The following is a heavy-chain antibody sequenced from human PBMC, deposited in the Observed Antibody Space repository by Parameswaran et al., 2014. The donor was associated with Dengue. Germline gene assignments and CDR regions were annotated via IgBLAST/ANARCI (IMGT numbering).Heavy chain of an antibody. J-gene: IGHJ4*02. Sequence: WIRQPPGKGLEWIGSVSYSGSAYSNPSLKSRVTISGDTSKNQFSLRLSSVTAADTALYYCARQIAVVPGAFEEGDFYTGMFDYWGQGTLVTVSS. D-gene: IGHD2-2*01. V-gene: IGHV4-39*01. CDR3: ARQIAVVPGAFEEGDFYTGMFDY. CDR2: VSYSGSA.